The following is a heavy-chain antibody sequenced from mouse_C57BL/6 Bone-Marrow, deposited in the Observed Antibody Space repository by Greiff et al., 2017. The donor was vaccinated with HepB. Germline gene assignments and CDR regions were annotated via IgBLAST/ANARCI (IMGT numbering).Heavy chain of an antibody. J-gene: IGHJ3*01. Sequence: EVQLQQSGPELVKPGASVKIPCKASGYTFTDYNMDWVKQSHGKSLEWIGDINPNNGGTIYNQKFKGKATLTVDKSSSTAYMELRSLTSEDTAVYYCARSRNSNPFAYWGQGTLVTVSA. CDR1: GYTFTDYN. CDR2: INPNNGGT. D-gene: IGHD2-5*01. CDR3: ARSRNSNPFAY. V-gene: IGHV1-18*01.